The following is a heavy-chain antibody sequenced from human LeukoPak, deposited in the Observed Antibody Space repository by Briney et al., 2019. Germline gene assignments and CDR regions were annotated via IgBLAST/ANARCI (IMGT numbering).Heavy chain of an antibody. D-gene: IGHD3-16*01. J-gene: IGHJ4*01. V-gene: IGHV3-53*01. CDR1: GFTVSSNY. CDR3: ARGEIMFDH. Sequence: GGSLRLSCEASGFTVSSNYMSWVRQAPGKGLEWVSVIYGGGTTYYADSVKGRFAISRDNSKNMLYLQMNSLRVEDTAVYYCARGEIMFDHWGHGTLVTVSS. CDR2: IYGGGTT.